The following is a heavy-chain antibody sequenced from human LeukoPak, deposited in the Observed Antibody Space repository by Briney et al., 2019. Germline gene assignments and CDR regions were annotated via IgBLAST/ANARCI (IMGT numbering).Heavy chain of an antibody. V-gene: IGHV1-2*02. Sequence: GASVKVSCKASGYTFTDYYMHWVRQAPGQGIEWMGWINPNSGGTNYAQKFQGRVTMTRDTSISTAYMELSRLRSDDTAVYYCARDLRFGELFGWFDPWGQGTLVTVSS. CDR1: GYTFTDYY. D-gene: IGHD3-10*01. CDR3: ARDLRFGELFGWFDP. J-gene: IGHJ5*02. CDR2: INPNSGGT.